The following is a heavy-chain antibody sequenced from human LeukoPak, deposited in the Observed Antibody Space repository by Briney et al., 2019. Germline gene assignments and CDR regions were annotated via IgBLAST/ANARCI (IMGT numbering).Heavy chain of an antibody. Sequence: PGGSLRLSCTASGFTFGDSALRWVRQAPGKGLEGVASIRSKADGGRTEYAASVEGRFTISRDDSNSVAYLQMNSLKTDDTAVYYCSRWQGGTQYFHYWGQGTLVTVSS. CDR1: GFTFGDSA. CDR3: SRWQGGTQYFHY. CDR2: IRSKADGGRT. J-gene: IGHJ4*02. V-gene: IGHV3-49*04.